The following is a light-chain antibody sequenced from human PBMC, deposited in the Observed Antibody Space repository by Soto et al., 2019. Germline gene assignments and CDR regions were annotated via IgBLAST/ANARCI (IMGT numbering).Light chain of an antibody. V-gene: IGKV3-20*01. CDR1: QSVSSTY. CDR3: QQYGNSPYT. J-gene: IGKJ2*01. CDR2: GAS. Sequence: EIVVTQSPGTLSLSPGEGATLSCRASQSVSSTYLAWYQQKAGQAPRLLIYGASSRATGIPDRFSGNGSGTDFTLTISRLEPEDFAVYYCQQYGNSPYTFGLGTKLEIK.